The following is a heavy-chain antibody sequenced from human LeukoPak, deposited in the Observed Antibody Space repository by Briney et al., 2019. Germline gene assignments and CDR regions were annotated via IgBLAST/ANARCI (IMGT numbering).Heavy chain of an antibody. Sequence: GGSLRLSCAAAGFTFSDYGMNWVGQAPGKGREWVANIKQDGTEKYYVDSVKGRFTISRDNAKNSLYLQMNSLRAEDTAVYYCARLYSSSSRSSKHYYYYYYMDVWGKGTTVTVSS. CDR3: ARLYSSSSRSSKHYYYYYYMDV. V-gene: IGHV3-7*01. D-gene: IGHD6-6*01. J-gene: IGHJ6*03. CDR2: IKQDGTEK. CDR1: GFTFSDYG.